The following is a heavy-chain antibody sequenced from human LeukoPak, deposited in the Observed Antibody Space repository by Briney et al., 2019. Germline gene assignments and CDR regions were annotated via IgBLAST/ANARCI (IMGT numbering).Heavy chain of an antibody. J-gene: IGHJ4*02. CDR1: GGTFSSYA. Sequence: GTSVKVSCKASGGTFSSYAISWVRQAPGQGLEWMGGIIPIFGTANYAQKFQGRVTITADESTSTAYMELSSLRSEDTAVYYCARVWNSLYSSSWYDYWGQGTLVTVSS. D-gene: IGHD6-13*01. V-gene: IGHV1-69*13. CDR2: IIPIFGTA. CDR3: ARVWNSLYSSSWYDY.